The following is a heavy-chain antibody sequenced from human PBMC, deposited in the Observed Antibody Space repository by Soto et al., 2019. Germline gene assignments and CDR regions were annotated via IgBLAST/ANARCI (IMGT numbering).Heavy chain of an antibody. J-gene: IGHJ4*02. V-gene: IGHV1-69*01. CDR3: ARDLRIGRGSGSSYYFDY. Sequence: QVQLVQSGAEVKKPGSSVKVSCKASGGTFSSYAISWVRQAPGQGLEWMGGIIPIFGTANYVQKFQGRVTITADESTSTAYMELSSLRSEDTAVYYCARDLRIGRGSGSSYYFDYWGQGTLVTVSS. CDR1: GGTFSSYA. D-gene: IGHD3-10*01. CDR2: IIPIFGTA.